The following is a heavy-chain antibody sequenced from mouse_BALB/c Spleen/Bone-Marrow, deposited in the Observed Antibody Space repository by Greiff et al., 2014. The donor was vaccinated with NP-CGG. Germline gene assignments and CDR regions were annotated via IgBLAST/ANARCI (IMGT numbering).Heavy chain of an antibody. CDR2: INPGSGGT. CDR3: ARRDGNYAWFAY. CDR1: GYAFTNYL. V-gene: IGHV1-54*03. J-gene: IGHJ3*01. D-gene: IGHD2-1*01. Sequence: SGAELVRPGTSVKVSCKASGYAFTNYLIEWVKQRPGQGLEWIGVINPGSGGTNYNEKFKGKATLTADKSSSTAYMQLSSLTSVDSAVYFCARRDGNYAWFAYWGQGTLVTVSA.